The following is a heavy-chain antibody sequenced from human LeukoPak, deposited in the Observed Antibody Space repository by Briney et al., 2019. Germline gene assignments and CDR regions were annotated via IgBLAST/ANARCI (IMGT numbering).Heavy chain of an antibody. D-gene: IGHD3-10*01. V-gene: IGHV3-23*01. J-gene: IGHJ4*02. Sequence: GGSLRLSCAGSGFTFSSYAMSWVRQPPGKGLEWVSAISGSGGSTYYAAPVKGRFTISRDNSKTTLYLQMNSLRAEDTAVYYCAKVGGFGELYEFWGQGTLVTVSS. CDR3: AKVGGFGELYEF. CDR1: GFTFSSYA. CDR2: ISGSGGST.